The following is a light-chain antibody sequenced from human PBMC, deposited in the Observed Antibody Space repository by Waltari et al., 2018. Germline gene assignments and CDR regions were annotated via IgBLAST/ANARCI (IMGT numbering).Light chain of an antibody. Sequence: QTILTQPHPASGTPGQRVTVSCSGDHSNNGKNTVNWYQQLPGTAPKLLIYRDNQRPSGVPDRFSGSRSGTSASLAISGLRPDDEASYYCATWDDRQSGVVFGGGTTLTVL. V-gene: IGLV1-44*01. CDR3: ATWDDRQSGVV. CDR2: RDN. J-gene: IGLJ2*01. CDR1: HSNNGKNT.